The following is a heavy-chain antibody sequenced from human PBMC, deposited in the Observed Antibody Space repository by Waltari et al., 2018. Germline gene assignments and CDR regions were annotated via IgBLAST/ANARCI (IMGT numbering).Heavy chain of an antibody. Sequence: EVQLLESGGGLVQPGGSLRLSCAASGFTFSSYAMSWVRQAPGKGLGWVSAISGSGGSTYYAGSVKGRFTISRDNSKNTLYLQMNSLRAEDTAVYYCAPSSGWYYFDYWGQGTLVTVSS. CDR2: ISGSGGST. CDR1: GFTFSSYA. V-gene: IGHV3-23*01. CDR3: APSSGWYYFDY. J-gene: IGHJ4*02. D-gene: IGHD6-19*01.